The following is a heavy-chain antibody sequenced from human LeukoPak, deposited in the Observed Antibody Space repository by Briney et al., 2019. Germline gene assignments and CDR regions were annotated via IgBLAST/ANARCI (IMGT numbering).Heavy chain of an antibody. J-gene: IGHJ4*02. CDR3: ARHQGGTYYYDSSGHSYYFDY. V-gene: IGHV1-18*01. Sequence: ASVKVSCKASGYTFTSYGISWVRQAPGQGLEWMGWISAYNGNTNYAQKLQGRVTMTTDTSTSTAYMELRSLRSDDTAVYYCARHQGGTYYYDSSGHSYYFDYWGQGTLVTVSS. CDR1: GYTFTSYG. D-gene: IGHD3-22*01. CDR2: ISAYNGNT.